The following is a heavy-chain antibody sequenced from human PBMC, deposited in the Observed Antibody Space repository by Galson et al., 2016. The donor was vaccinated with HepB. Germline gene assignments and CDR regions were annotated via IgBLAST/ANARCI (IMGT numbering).Heavy chain of an antibody. CDR1: GFTFSNYA. CDR3: ATDPIVGVPDYFDY. V-gene: IGHV3-30-3*01. D-gene: IGHD1-26*01. J-gene: IGHJ4*02. CDR2: TDGTNK. Sequence: SLRLSCAVSGFTFSNYAMHWVRQAPGKGLEWVAVTDGTNKYYADSVKGRFTIPRDDSKSTLYLQMDRLRAENTAVYYCATDPIVGVPDYFDYWGQGTLVTVSS.